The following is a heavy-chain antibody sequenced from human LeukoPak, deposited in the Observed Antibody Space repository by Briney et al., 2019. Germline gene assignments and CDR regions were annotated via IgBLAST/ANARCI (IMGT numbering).Heavy chain of an antibody. CDR2: ISSSSSYI. CDR3: ARAFNYQGVDTAMVMVYFDY. J-gene: IGHJ4*02. V-gene: IGHV3-21*01. D-gene: IGHD5-18*01. CDR1: GFTFSSSA. Sequence: GGSLRLSCVVSGFTFSSSAMSWVRQAPGKGLEWVSSISSSSSYIYYADSVKGRFTISRDNAKNSLYLQMNSLRAEDTAVYYCARAFNYQGVDTAMVMVYFDYWGQGTLVTVSS.